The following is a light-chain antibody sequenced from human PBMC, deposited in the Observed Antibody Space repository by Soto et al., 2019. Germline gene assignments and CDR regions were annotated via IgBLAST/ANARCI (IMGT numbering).Light chain of an antibody. CDR2: RNS. CDR1: ASTIGRNY. V-gene: IGLV1-47*01. CDR3: AAWDDNLSGFYV. Sequence: QSVLTQSTSASGTPGQRVTISCSGSASTIGRNYVYRYQQLPGTAPKLLIYRNSQRPSGVPDRFSGSKSGTSASLAISGLRSEDEADYYCAAWDDNLSGFYVFGDGTQLTVL. J-gene: IGLJ7*01.